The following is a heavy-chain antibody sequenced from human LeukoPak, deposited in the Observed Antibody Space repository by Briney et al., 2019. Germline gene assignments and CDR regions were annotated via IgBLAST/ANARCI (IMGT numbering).Heavy chain of an antibody. V-gene: IGHV1-18*01. Sequence: ASVKVSCKASGYTFTSYGISWVRQAPGQGLEWMGWISAYNDNTNYAQKLQGRVTMTTDTSTSTAYMELRSLRSNDTAVYYCARDRYCSSTSCYQYYYYGMDVWGQGTTVTVSS. CDR1: GYTFTSYG. CDR2: ISAYNDNT. J-gene: IGHJ6*02. D-gene: IGHD2-2*01. CDR3: ARDRYCSSTSCYQYYYYGMDV.